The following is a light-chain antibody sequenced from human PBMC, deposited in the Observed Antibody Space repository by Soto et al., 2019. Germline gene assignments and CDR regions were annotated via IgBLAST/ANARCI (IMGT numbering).Light chain of an antibody. V-gene: IGLV1-47*01. CDR3: AAWDDSSET. CDR1: SSNIGSNY. J-gene: IGLJ1*01. Sequence: QSVLTQPPSASGTPGQRVPISCSGSSSNIGSNYVYWYQQLPGTAPKLLIYRNNQRPSGVPDRFSGSKSGTSASLAISGLRSVDEADYYCAAWDDSSETFGTGTKVNVL. CDR2: RNN.